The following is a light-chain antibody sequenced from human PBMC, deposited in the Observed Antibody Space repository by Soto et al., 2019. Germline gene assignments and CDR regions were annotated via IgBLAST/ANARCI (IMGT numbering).Light chain of an antibody. J-gene: IGLJ2*01. V-gene: IGLV2-14*01. Sequence: QSALTQPASVSGSHGQSITISCTGTSSDVGGYNYVSWYQQHPDKVPTLMIYDVSNRPSGVSNRFSGSKSGNTASLTISWLQAEDEADYYCSSYTSSSTVVFGGGTKLTVL. CDR1: SSDVGGYNY. CDR2: DVS. CDR3: SSYTSSSTVV.